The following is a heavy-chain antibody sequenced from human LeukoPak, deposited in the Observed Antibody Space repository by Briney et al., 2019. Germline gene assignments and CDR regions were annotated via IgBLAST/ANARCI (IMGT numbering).Heavy chain of an antibody. Sequence: SETLSLTCTVSGGSISSYYWSWIRQPPGKGPEWIGYIYYSGSTNYNPSLKSRVTISVDTSKNQFSLKLRSVTAADTAVYYCARGSWSGYYSAYYYMDVWGKGTTVTVSS. J-gene: IGHJ6*03. V-gene: IGHV4-59*01. D-gene: IGHD3-3*01. CDR2: IYYSGST. CDR1: GGSISSYY. CDR3: ARGSWSGYYSAYYYMDV.